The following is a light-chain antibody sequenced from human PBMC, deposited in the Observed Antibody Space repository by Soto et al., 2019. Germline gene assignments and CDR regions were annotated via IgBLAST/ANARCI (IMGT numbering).Light chain of an antibody. CDR1: SSNIGAPYD. V-gene: IGLV1-40*01. CDR2: GNN. CDR3: QAFDSSLRGGV. Sequence: QYVLTQPPSVSGAPGQRVTISCTGSSSNIGAPYDVHWYQQLPGTAPKLLIYGNNNRPSGVPDRFSGSKSGTSASLAITGLQAEDEADYYCQAFDSSLRGGVFGGGTKLTVL. J-gene: IGLJ2*01.